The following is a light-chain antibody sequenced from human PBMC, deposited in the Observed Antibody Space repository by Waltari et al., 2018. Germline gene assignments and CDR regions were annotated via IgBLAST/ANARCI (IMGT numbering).Light chain of an antibody. Sequence: YQQHPGKAPQLIMYDVNKRPSGVSHRFSASKSGNTASLTIFGLQAEDEADYYCISYTSTTTYVVVGGGTKLTVL. CDR3: ISYTSTTTYVV. V-gene: IGLV2-14*03. CDR2: DVN. J-gene: IGLJ2*01.